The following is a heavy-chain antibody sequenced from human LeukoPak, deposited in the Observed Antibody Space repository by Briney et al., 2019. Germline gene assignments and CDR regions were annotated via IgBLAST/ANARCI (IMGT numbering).Heavy chain of an antibody. CDR3: ARNDYYYDSSGYFHGGAFDI. D-gene: IGHD3-22*01. J-gene: IGHJ3*02. V-gene: IGHV4-30-2*01. CDR2: IYHSGST. Sequence: PSETLSLTCAVSGGSISSGGYSWSWIRQPPGKGLEWIVYIYHSGSTYYNPSLKSRVTISVDRSKNQFSLKLSSVTAADTAVYYCARNDYYYDSSGYFHGGAFDIWGQGTMVTVSS. CDR1: GGSISSGGYS.